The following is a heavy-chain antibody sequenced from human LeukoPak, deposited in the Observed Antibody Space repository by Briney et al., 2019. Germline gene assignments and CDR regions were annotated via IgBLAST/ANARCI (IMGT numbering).Heavy chain of an antibody. CDR2: IKQDGSEK. D-gene: IGHD3-10*01. CDR1: GFTFSHYW. J-gene: IGHJ6*02. CDR3: TRVPHGYYYGSGSPYYYGLDV. V-gene: IGHV3-7*01. Sequence: PGGSLRLSCAASGFTFSHYWMTRVRQPPGKGLEWVANIKQDGSEKYYVDSVKGRFTISRENAKNSLYLQMKSLRAEDTAVFYCTRVPHGYYYGSGSPYYYGLDVWGQGTTVTVSS.